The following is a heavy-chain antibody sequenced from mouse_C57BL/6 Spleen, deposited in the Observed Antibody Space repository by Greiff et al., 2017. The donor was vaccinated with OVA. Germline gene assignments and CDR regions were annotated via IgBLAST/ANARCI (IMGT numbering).Heavy chain of an antibody. J-gene: IGHJ1*03. D-gene: IGHD1-1*01. CDR1: GYTFTDYN. CDR2: INPNNGGT. Sequence: VQLKQSGPELVKPGASVKIPCKASGYTFTDYNMDWVKQSHGKSLEWIGDINPNNGGTIYNQKFKGKATLTVDKSSSTAYMELRSLTSEDTAVYYCARILYGSSPYWYFDVWGTGTTVTVSS. V-gene: IGHV1-18*01. CDR3: ARILYGSSPYWYFDV.